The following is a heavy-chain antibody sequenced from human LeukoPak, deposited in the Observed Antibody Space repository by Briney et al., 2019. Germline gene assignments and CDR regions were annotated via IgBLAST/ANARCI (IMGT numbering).Heavy chain of an antibody. CDR3: ARVYCSSTSFYGMDV. J-gene: IGHJ6*02. D-gene: IGHD2-2*01. Sequence: ASEKVSCKASGYTFTSYDINWVRQATGQGLEWMGWMNPNSGNTGYAQKFQGRVTMTRNTSISTAYMELSSLRSEDTAVYYCARVYCSSTSFYGMDVWGQGTTVTVSS. V-gene: IGHV1-8*01. CDR2: MNPNSGNT. CDR1: GYTFTSYD.